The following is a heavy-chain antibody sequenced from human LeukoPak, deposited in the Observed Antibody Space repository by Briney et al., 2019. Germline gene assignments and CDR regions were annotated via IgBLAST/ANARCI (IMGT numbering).Heavy chain of an antibody. CDR3: AREPRRYYDFWSYYYYYGMDV. D-gene: IGHD3-3*01. CDR2: IKRDGSEK. CDR1: GFTFSSYW. Sequence: GGSLRLSCAASGFTFSSYWMSWVRQAPGKGLEWVANIKRDGSEKYYVDSVKGRFTISRDNAKNSLYLQMNSLRAEDTAVYYCAREPRRYYDFWSYYYYYGMDVWGQGTTVTVSS. V-gene: IGHV3-7*01. J-gene: IGHJ6*02.